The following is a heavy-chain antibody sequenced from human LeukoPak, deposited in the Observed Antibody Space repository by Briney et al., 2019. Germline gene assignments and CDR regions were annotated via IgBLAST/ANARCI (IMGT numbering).Heavy chain of an antibody. V-gene: IGHV4-59*08. J-gene: IGHJ4*02. CDR2: IYYSGST. D-gene: IGHD3-10*01. Sequence: SETLSLTCTVSGGSISSYYWSWIRQPPGKGLEWIGYIYYSGSTNYNPSLKSRVTISVDTSKNQFSLKVSSVTAADTAVYYCARSMVRGIITGVFDYWGQGTLVTVSS. CDR3: ARSMVRGIITGVFDY. CDR1: GGSISSYY.